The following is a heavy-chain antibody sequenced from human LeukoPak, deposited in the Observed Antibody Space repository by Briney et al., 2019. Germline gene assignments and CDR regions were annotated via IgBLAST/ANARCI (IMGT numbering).Heavy chain of an antibody. D-gene: IGHD3-10*01. CDR3: TRGNSRSWDNYYGSGSHPFFDI. CDR1: GLTFSDHH. Sequence: GGSLRLSCAASGLTFSDHHMDWVRQAPGKGLEWVGRIRSKVDSYTTEYAASVKGRFTISRDDSKSIAYLQMNSLKTEDTAVYYCTRGNSRSWDNYYGSGSHPFFDIWGQGTMVTVSS. J-gene: IGHJ3*02. V-gene: IGHV3-72*01. CDR2: IRSKVDSYTT.